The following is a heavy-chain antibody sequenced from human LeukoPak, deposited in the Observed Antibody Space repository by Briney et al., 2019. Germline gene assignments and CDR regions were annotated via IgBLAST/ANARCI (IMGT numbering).Heavy chain of an antibody. CDR3: ARDGDSGGLIAYFDY. D-gene: IGHD1-26*01. V-gene: IGHV3-53*04. CDR2: IYSGGST. J-gene: IGHJ4*02. CDR1: GFNVSSNY. Sequence: PGGSLRLSCAASGFNVSSNYMSWVRQAPGKGLEWVSVIYSGGSTYYVDSVKGRFTISRHNSKSTLYLQMNSLKPEDTAVYYCARDGDSGGLIAYFDYWGQGTLVTVSS.